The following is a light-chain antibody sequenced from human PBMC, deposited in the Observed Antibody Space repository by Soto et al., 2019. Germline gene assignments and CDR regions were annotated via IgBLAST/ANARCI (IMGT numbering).Light chain of an antibody. CDR2: DSN. CDR1: SSNIGNNY. J-gene: IGLJ2*01. Sequence: QSVLTQPPSVSAAPGQKVTISCSGSSSNIGNNYVSWYQQLPGTAPKLLIYDSNKRPSGIPDRFSGSKSGTSDTLGITGLQTGDEADYYCGTWDSSLSAVVFGGGTKLTVL. CDR3: GTWDSSLSAVV. V-gene: IGLV1-51*01.